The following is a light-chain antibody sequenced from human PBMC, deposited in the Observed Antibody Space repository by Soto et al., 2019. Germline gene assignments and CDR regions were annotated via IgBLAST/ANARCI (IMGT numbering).Light chain of an antibody. CDR3: QQYNNWPPYT. CDR2: GAS. J-gene: IGKJ2*01. CDR1: QSISSN. V-gene: IGKV3-15*01. Sequence: EIVMTQSPATLSVSPGERATLSCRASQSISSNLAWYQQKPGQAPRLLIYGASTRATGIPARFSGSGSVTEFTITVTRLESEDFAVYYCQQYNNWPPYTVGQGTKLEIK.